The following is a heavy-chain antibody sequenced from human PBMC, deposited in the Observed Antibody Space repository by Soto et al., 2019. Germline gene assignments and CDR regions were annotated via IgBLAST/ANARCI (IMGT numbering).Heavy chain of an antibody. Sequence: SETLSLTCTVSGGSISSYYWNWIRQPPGKGLEWIGYIYYSGNTNYNPSLKSRVTISVDTSKNQFSLKLSSVTAADTAVYYCAREKTAAIHFDHWGHGTLVTVSS. CDR1: GGSISSYY. V-gene: IGHV4-59*01. J-gene: IGHJ5*02. CDR3: AREKTAAIHFDH. CDR2: IYYSGNT. D-gene: IGHD2-2*01.